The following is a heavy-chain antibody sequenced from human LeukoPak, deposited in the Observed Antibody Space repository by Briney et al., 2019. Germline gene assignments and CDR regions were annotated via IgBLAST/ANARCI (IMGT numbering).Heavy chain of an antibody. V-gene: IGHV3-23*01. J-gene: IGHJ4*02. CDR1: GFTFSSYA. CDR3: AKDSAAAGFDY. Sequence: RLXXAASGFTFSSYAMSWVRQAPGKGLEWVSTISGSGGSTYYADSVKGRFTISRDNSKNTLYLQMNSLRAEDTAVYYCAKDSAAAGFDYWGQGTLVTVSS. CDR2: ISGSGGST. D-gene: IGHD6-13*01.